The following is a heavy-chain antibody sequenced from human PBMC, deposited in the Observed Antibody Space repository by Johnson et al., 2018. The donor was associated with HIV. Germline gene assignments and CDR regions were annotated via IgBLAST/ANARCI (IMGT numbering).Heavy chain of an antibody. CDR3: VRGGDNYFRWLLSGFDL. D-gene: IGHD5-12*01. V-gene: IGHV3-64*07. Sequence: VQLVESGGGVVQPGGSLRLSCAASGFTFSSYGMHWVRQAPGKGLEYVSSISRDGAITYYADSVKGRFSISRDTSKNTLFLQLGSLRAEDMAVYYCVRGGDNYFRWLLSGFDLWGQGTKVTVSS. CDR1: GFTFSSYG. J-gene: IGHJ3*01. CDR2: ISRDGAIT.